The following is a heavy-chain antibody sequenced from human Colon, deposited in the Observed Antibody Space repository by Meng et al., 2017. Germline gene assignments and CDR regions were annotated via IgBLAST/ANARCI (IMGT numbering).Heavy chain of an antibody. CDR2: IYDNGYT. CDR3: ARGYRGSTYFAY. Sequence: QLQLQESGSRLVKPSQTLSLTCAVSGDSFTTTLSPWSWIRQSPGKGLEWIGNIYDNGYTYYSPSLRSRVTISVDRSNNQFSLNLNSVTAADTAVYFCARGYRGSTYFAYWGQGILVTVSS. J-gene: IGHJ4*02. CDR1: GDSFTTTLSP. D-gene: IGHD3-16*01. V-gene: IGHV4-30-2*06.